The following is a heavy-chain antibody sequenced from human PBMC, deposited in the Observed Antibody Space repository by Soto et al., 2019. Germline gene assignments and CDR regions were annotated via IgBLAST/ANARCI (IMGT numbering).Heavy chain of an antibody. D-gene: IGHD3-16*02. Sequence: QVQLQESGPGLVKPSQTLSLTCSVSGGSISGGYYWSWIRQYPGKGLERIGYIYYTGRTYYNPSLKGRIAISVDTSKNQFSLKLSSVTAADTAMYYCARPMRLGELSLGYWGQGILVTVSS. CDR1: GGSISGGYY. CDR2: IYYTGRT. J-gene: IGHJ4*02. V-gene: IGHV4-31*03. CDR3: ARPMRLGELSLGY.